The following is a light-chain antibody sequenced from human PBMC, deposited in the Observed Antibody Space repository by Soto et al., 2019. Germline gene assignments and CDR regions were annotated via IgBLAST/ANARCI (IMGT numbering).Light chain of an antibody. CDR1: NNDVGGYNY. J-gene: IGLJ3*02. CDR3: TSYTTSTTVM. Sequence: SALTQPASVSGSPGQSITISCTGTNNDVGGYNYVSWYQHHPGKAPKLIIYDVDDRPSGISNRFAGSRSGNTASLTISGLQVEEEADYYCTSYTTSTTVMFGGGTKVTVL. V-gene: IGLV2-14*03. CDR2: DVD.